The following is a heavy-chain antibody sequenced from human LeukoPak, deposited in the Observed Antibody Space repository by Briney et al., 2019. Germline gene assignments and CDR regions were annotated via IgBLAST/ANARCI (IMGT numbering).Heavy chain of an antibody. CDR3: TTVYYYDSSGYANLYYFDY. Sequence: GRSLRLSCAASGFTFSNAWMSWVRQAPGKGLEWVGRIKSKTDGGTTDYAAPVKGRFTISRDDSKNTLYLQMNSLKTEDTAVYYCTTVYYYDSSGYANLYYFDYWGQGTLVTVSS. D-gene: IGHD3-22*01. V-gene: IGHV3-15*01. CDR1: GFTFSNAW. CDR2: IKSKTDGGTT. J-gene: IGHJ4*02.